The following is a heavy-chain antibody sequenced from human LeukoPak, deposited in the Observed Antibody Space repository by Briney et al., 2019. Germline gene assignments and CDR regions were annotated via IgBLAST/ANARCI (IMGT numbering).Heavy chain of an antibody. CDR2: INPDGSNM. CDR3: VSGFLQWLY. D-gene: IGHD3-3*01. V-gene: IGHV3-7*01. CDR1: GFRFSSYW. Sequence: GGSLRLSCAASGFRFSSYWMSWVRQAPGKGLEWVANINPDGSNMLYVDSVKGRFTISRDNAKNSLYLQMNNLRAEDTAVYFCVSGFLQWLYWGQGTLVTVSS. J-gene: IGHJ4*02.